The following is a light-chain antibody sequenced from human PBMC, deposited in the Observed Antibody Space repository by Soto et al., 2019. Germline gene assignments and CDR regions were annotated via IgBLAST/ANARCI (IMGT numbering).Light chain of an antibody. J-gene: IGKJ1*01. CDR3: QQYGSSPWT. Sequence: ENVLTQSPGTLILSPGERATLSCRASQSVSSSYLAWYQQKPGQAPRPLIYGASSRAIGIPDRFSGSGSGTDFTLTISRLEPEDFAVYYFQQYGSSPWTFGQGTKVDIK. V-gene: IGKV3-20*01. CDR2: GAS. CDR1: QSVSSSY.